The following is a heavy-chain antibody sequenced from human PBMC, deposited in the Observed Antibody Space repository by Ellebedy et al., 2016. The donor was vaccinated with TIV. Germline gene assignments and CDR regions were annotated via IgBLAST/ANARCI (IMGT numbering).Heavy chain of an antibody. CDR2: LDPSESYT. Sequence: GESLKISXQGSGYSFTNYWITWVRQMPGKGLEWMGTLDPSESYTYYSPSFQGHVTISADKSISTAYLQWSSLKASDTAIYYCARQGEGYTVINGFDPWGQGTLVTVSS. CDR1: GYSFTNYW. V-gene: IGHV5-10-1*01. D-gene: IGHD4-23*01. CDR3: ARQGEGYTVINGFDP. J-gene: IGHJ5*02.